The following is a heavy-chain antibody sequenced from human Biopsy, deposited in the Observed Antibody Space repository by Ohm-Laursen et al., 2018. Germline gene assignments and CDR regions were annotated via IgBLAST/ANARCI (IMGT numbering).Heavy chain of an antibody. CDR2: INPSGSNA. Sequence: ASVKVSCKASGYTFTNYYMHWVRQAPGQGLEWMGIINPSGSNATYAQKFQGRVTMTRDTSTSTAYMDLSSLRSEDTAVYYCAADSGSGSHFRFDYWGQGALVSVSS. CDR1: GYTFTNYY. D-gene: IGHD3-10*01. J-gene: IGHJ4*02. CDR3: AADSGSGSHFRFDY. V-gene: IGHV1-46*01.